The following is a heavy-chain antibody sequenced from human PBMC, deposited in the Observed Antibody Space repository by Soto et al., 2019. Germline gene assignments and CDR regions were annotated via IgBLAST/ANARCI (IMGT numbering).Heavy chain of an antibody. CDR1: GFSLSTSGVG. CDR2: IYWDDDK. Sequence: QITLKESGPTLVKPTQTLTLTCTFSGFSLSTSGVGVGWIRQPPGKALEWLALIYWDDDKRYSPSLKSRLTITNDTSKNQVVLTMTNMDPVDTAIYYCALTYYGSGSYYNVRWFDPWGQGTLVTVSS. CDR3: ALTYYGSGSYYNVRWFDP. D-gene: IGHD3-10*01. V-gene: IGHV2-5*02. J-gene: IGHJ5*02.